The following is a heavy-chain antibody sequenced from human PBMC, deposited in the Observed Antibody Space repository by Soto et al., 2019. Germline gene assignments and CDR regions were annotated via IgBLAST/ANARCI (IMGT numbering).Heavy chain of an antibody. J-gene: IGHJ6*02. V-gene: IGHV3-49*03. CDR3: TRDTSYYYGMDV. D-gene: IGHD1-26*01. CDR2: IRSKAYGGTT. Sequence: PGGSLRLSCTASGFTFADYAMSWFRQAPGKGLEWVGFIRSKAYGGTTEYAASVKGRFTISRDDSKSIAYLQMNSLKTEDTAVYYCTRDTSYYYGMDVWGQGTTVTVS. CDR1: GFTFADYA.